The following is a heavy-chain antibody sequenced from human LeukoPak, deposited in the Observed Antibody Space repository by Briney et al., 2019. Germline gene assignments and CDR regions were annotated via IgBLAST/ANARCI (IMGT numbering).Heavy chain of an antibody. V-gene: IGHV3-9*01. CDR1: GFTFDDYA. J-gene: IGHJ4*02. D-gene: IGHD2-21*01. CDR2: ISWNSGSI. CDR3: AKDMGEGLDY. Sequence: GGSLRLSCAASGFTFDDYAMHWVRQAPGKGLEWVSGISWNSGSIGYADSVKGRFTISRDNAKNSLYLQMNSLRAEDTALYYCAKDMGEGLDYWGQGTLVTVSS.